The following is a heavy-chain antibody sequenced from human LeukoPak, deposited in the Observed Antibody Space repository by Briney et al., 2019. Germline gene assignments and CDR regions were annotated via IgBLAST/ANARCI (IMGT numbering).Heavy chain of an antibody. CDR1: GYTFTSYA. V-gene: IGHV1-3*01. J-gene: IGHJ5*02. D-gene: IGHD6-13*01. CDR2: INAGNGNT. Sequence: ASVKVSCKASGYTFTSYAMHWVRQAPGQRLEWMGWINAGNGNTKYSQKFQGRVTITRDTSASTAYMELSSLRSEDTAVYYCARDEVAAAASGNWFDPWGQGTQVTVSS. CDR3: ARDEVAAAASGNWFDP.